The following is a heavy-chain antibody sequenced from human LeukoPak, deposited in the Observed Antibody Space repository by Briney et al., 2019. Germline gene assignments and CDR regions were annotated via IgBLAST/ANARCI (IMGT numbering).Heavy chain of an antibody. CDR2: VYYNGDT. CDR1: GGSISSSASY. Sequence: SETLSLTCTVSGGSISSSASYWAWIRQPPGKGLEWIANVYYNGDTYYKSSLYSRVTISANTSKNQFSLNLRSVTAADTAVYYCARLLSPGWFDPWGQGTLVTVSS. J-gene: IGHJ5*02. D-gene: IGHD2/OR15-2a*01. V-gene: IGHV4-39*01. CDR3: ARLLSPGWFDP.